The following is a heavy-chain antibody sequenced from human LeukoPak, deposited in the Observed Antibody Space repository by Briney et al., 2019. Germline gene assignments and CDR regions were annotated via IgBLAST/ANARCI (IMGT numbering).Heavy chain of an antibody. J-gene: IGHJ5*02. V-gene: IGHV4-59*01. D-gene: IGHD4-17*01. CDR1: GGSISSYY. CDR3: ARAYGDYADPFDP. Sequence: PSETLSLTCTVSGGSISSYYWSWIRQPPGKGLEWIGYIYYSGSTNYNPSLKSRVTISVDTSKNQFSLKLSSVTAADTAVYYCARAYGDYADPFDPWGQGTLVTVSS. CDR2: IYYSGST.